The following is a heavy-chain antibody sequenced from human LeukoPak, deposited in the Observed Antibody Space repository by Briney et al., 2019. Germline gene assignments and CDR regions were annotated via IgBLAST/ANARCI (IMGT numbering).Heavy chain of an antibody. CDR2: IIPIFGTA. V-gene: IGHV1-69*13. J-gene: IGHJ4*02. CDR1: GGTFSSYA. Sequence: SVKVSCKASGGTFSSYAISWVRQAPGQGLEWMGGIIPIFGTANYAQKFQGRVTITADESTSTAYMELSSLRSEDTAVYYCARDYYDSSGYYQGIDYWGQGTLATVSS. D-gene: IGHD3-22*01. CDR3: ARDYYDSSGYYQGIDY.